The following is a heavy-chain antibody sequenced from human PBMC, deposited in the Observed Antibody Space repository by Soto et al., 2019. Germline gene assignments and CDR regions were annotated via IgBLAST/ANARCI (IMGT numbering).Heavy chain of an antibody. D-gene: IGHD3-22*01. CDR1: GALFSSYP. J-gene: IGHJ4*02. CDR2: IIPVFQTA. CDR3: ARGGSGYTWFNEF. Sequence: QEQLVQSGAEVKKPGSSVKVSCKASGALFSSYPISWVRQVPGQGLEWMGGIIPVFQTAYYTQRFQGRVTITADESTNTAYMELSSLRSDDTAIYYCARGGSGYTWFNEFWGQGTLVTVSS. V-gene: IGHV1-69*01.